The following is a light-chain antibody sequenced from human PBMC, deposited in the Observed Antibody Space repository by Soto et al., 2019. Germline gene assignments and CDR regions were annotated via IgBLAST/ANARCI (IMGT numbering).Light chain of an antibody. J-gene: IGLJ2*01. V-gene: IGLV2-14*01. CDR3: SSYTSSSTLVV. CDR1: SSDVGGYNY. CDR2: DVS. Sequence: QSALTQPASVSGSPGQSITISCTGTSSDVGGYNYVSWYQQHPGKAPKLMIYDVSNRPSGVSNRFSGSKSGNTASLTISGLQGEHEADYYCSSYTSSSTLVVFGGGTKLTVL.